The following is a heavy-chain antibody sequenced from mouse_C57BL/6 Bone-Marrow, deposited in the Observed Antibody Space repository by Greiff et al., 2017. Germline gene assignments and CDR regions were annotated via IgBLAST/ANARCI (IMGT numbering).Heavy chain of an antibody. CDR2: IYPRSGNT. CDR3: ARPYGSSYDYYAMDY. J-gene: IGHJ4*01. Sequence: VQLQQSGAELARPGASVKLSCKASGYTFTSYGISWVKQRTGQGLEWIGEIYPRSGNTYYNEKFKGKATLTADKSSSTAYMELRSLTSEDSAVXFCARPYGSSYDYYAMDYWGQGTSVTVSS. CDR1: GYTFTSYG. D-gene: IGHD1-1*01. V-gene: IGHV1-81*01.